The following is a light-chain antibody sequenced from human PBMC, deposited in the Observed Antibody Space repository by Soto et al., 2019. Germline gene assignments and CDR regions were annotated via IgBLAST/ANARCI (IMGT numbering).Light chain of an antibody. CDR2: DVS. J-gene: IGLJ1*01. Sequence: QSALTQPASVSGSPGQSITISCTGTSSDVGGYNYVSWYQQHPGKAPKLMIYDVSNRPSGVSTRFSGSKSGNTASLTISGLQAEDEADYYCSSYTSRRTRVFGTGTKVTVL. V-gene: IGLV2-14*01. CDR3: SSYTSRRTRV. CDR1: SSDVGGYNY.